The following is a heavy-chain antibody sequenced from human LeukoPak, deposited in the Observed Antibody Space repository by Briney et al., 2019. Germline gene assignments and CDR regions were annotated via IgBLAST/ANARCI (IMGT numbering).Heavy chain of an antibody. CDR3: ARDYSRYFDF. Sequence: ASVKVSCKASGYTFTSSYMHWVRQAPGQGFEWMGIIKVSGGGTSYAQKFQGRVTMTRDTSISTAYMELSRLRSDDTAVYYCARDYSRYFDFWGQGTLVTVSS. J-gene: IGHJ4*02. D-gene: IGHD4-11*01. V-gene: IGHV1-46*01. CDR2: IKVSGGGT. CDR1: GYTFTSSY.